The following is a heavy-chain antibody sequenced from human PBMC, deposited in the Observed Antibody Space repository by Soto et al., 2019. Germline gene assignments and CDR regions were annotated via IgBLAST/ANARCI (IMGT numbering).Heavy chain of an antibody. CDR2: IIPIFGTA. CDR3: ARTARTGTTEDYYYYYGMDV. D-gene: IGHD1-7*01. J-gene: IGHJ6*02. Sequence: QVQLVQSGAEVKKPGSSVKVSCKASGGTFSSYAISWVRQAPGQGLEWMGGIIPIFGTASYAQKFQGRVTITADESTSTAYMELSSLRSEDTAVYYCARTARTGTTEDYYYYYGMDVWGQGTTVTVSS. CDR1: GGTFSSYA. V-gene: IGHV1-69*01.